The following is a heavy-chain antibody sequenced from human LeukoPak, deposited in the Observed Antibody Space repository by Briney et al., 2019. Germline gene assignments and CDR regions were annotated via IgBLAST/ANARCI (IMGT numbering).Heavy chain of an antibody. V-gene: IGHV3-30*02. D-gene: IGHD2-21*01. CDR3: AKDPCGGDCYSVDY. Sequence: GGSLSLSCAASGFTFSSYGMHWVRQAPGKGLEGVAFIRYDGSNKYYADSVKGRFTISRDNSKNTLYLQMNSLRAEDTAVYYCAKDPCGGDCYSVDYWGQGTLVTVSS. CDR1: GFTFSSYG. CDR2: IRYDGSNK. J-gene: IGHJ4*02.